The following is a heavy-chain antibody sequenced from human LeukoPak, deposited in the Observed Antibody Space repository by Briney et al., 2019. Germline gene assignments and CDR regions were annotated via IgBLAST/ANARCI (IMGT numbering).Heavy chain of an antibody. CDR2: IYYSGST. V-gene: IGHV4-39*01. J-gene: IGHJ5*02. CDR3: ARQAVDTAMVLFDP. CDR1: GGSISSSSYY. Sequence: SETLSLTCTVSGGSISSSSYYWGWIRLPPGKGLEWIGSIYYSGSTYYNPSLKSRVTISVDTSKNQFSLKLSSVTAADTAVYYCARQAVDTAMVLFDPWGQGTLVTVSS. D-gene: IGHD5-18*01.